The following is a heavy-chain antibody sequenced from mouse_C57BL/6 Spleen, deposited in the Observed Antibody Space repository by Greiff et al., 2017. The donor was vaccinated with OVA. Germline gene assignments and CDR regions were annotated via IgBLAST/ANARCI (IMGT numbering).Heavy chain of an antibody. Sequence: QVQLQQSGAELVRPGTSVKMSCKASGYTFTNYWIGWAKQRPGHGLEWIGDLYPGGGCTNSNETFKGKATLTADKSSSTAYMQFSSLTSEDSAIYYCARSELLREVYWYFDVWGTGTTVTVSS. CDR3: ARSELLREVYWYFDV. D-gene: IGHD1-1*01. J-gene: IGHJ1*03. CDR2: LYPGGGCT. V-gene: IGHV1-63*01. CDR1: GYTFTNYW.